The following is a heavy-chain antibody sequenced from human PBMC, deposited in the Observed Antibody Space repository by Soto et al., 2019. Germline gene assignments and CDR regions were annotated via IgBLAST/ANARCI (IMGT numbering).Heavy chain of an antibody. CDR3: ARGLEWSRSLDP. CDR2: MNPNSGNT. J-gene: IGHJ5*02. V-gene: IGHV1-8*01. D-gene: IGHD3-3*01. CDR1: GYTFTSYD. Sequence: QVQLVQSGAEVKKPGASVKVSCKASGYTFTSYDINWVRQATGQGLEWMGWMNPNSGNTGYAQKFQGRVTMTRNTSISTAYMELSSLRSEYPAVYYWARGLEWSRSLDPWGQGTLVTVSS.